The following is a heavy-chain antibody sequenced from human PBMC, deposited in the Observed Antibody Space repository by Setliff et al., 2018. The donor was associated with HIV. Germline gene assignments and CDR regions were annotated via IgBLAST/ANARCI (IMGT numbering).Heavy chain of an antibody. CDR3: ARGPRPVDVDYYYMDV. D-gene: IGHD2-21*01. CDR2: IYTTGIT. Sequence: PSETFSLTCTVSGGSISSGSYYWSWIRQPAGKGLEWIGRIYTTGITNYIPSLKSRVTISLDTSKNQLSLKLTSVTAADTAVYYCARGPRPVDVDYYYMDVWGKGTTVTVSS. J-gene: IGHJ6*03. CDR1: GGSISSGSYY. V-gene: IGHV4-61*02.